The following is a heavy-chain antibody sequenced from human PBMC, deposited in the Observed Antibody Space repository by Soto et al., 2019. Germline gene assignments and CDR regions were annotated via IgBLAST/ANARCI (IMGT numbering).Heavy chain of an antibody. CDR2: IIDSGAST. CDR1: GFTFRSCA. J-gene: IGHJ6*02. Sequence: PGGSLRLSCAASGFTFRSCAMGWVRQAPGKGLEWVSDIIDSGASTYYADSVKGRFTISRDNSKSTLYLQMNSPRAEDTALYYCAKGRSYYYYYGVDVWGQGTLVTVS. V-gene: IGHV3-23*01. CDR3: AKGRSYYYYYGVDV.